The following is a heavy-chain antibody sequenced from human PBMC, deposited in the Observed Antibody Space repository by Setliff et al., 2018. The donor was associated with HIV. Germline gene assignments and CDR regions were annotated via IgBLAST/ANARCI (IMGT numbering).Heavy chain of an antibody. CDR2: TYFRSKWYF. D-gene: IGHD6-19*01. V-gene: IGHV6-1*01. CDR1: GDSVSSNNAA. CDR3: ARGSYGSVLL. J-gene: IGHJ4*02. Sequence: SQTLSLTCAISGDSVSSNNAAWNWIRQSPLRGLEWLGRTYFRSKWYFDYAVSVESRIIINPDTSKNQSSLHLNSVTPEDTAVYYCARGSYGSVLLWGQGTLVTVSS.